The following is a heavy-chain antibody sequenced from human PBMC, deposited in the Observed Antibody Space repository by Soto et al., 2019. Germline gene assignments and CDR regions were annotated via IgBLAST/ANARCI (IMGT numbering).Heavy chain of an antibody. Sequence: QGQLVESGGSVVQPGRSLRLSCAASGFTFSSYAMHWVRQAPGKGLEWVAVISYDGSNKYYADSVKGRFTISRDNSKNTLYLQMNSLRAEDTAVYYCASSPYGDSTGYFDLWGRGTLVTVSS. J-gene: IGHJ2*01. CDR1: GFTFSSYA. CDR3: ASSPYGDSTGYFDL. D-gene: IGHD4-17*01. CDR2: ISYDGSNK. V-gene: IGHV3-30-3*01.